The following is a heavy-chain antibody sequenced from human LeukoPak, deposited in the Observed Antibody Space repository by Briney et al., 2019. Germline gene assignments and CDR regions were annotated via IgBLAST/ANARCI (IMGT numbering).Heavy chain of an antibody. J-gene: IGHJ4*02. Sequence: TTSETLSLTRAVSGGSISSSNWWSWVRQPPGKGLEWIGEIYHSGSTNYNPSLKSRVTISVDKSKNQFSLKLSSVTAADTAVYYCAREGLAVAGKVNYFDYWGQGTLVTVSS. CDR3: AREGLAVAGKVNYFDY. D-gene: IGHD6-19*01. CDR2: IYHSGST. CDR1: GGSISSSNW. V-gene: IGHV4-4*02.